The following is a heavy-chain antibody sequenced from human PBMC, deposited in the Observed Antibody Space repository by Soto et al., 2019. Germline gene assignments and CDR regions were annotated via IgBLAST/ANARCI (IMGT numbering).Heavy chain of an antibody. V-gene: IGHV1-69*01. J-gene: IGHJ4*02. CDR2: IIPIFGTA. CDR3: ARDDGWLQPFDY. Sequence: QVQLVQSGAEVKKPGSSVKVSCKASGGTFSSYAISWVRQAPGPGLEWMGGIIPIFGTANYAQKFQGRVTMTADESTSTAYRELSSLRSEDTAVYYCARDDGWLQPFDYWGQGTLVTVSS. D-gene: IGHD5-12*01. CDR1: GGTFSSYA.